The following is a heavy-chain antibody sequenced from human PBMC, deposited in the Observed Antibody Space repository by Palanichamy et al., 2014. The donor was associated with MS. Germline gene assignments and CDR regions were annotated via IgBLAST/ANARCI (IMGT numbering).Heavy chain of an antibody. D-gene: IGHD7-27*01. Sequence: QVQLVESGGGLVKPGESLRLSCAASGFTFSDYYMSWVRQAPGKGLEWVSYINTGGSHAIYADSVKGRFTISRDNAHNSLYLQMNSLRAEDTAVYYCAREYWGEDYWGQGTLVTVSS. CDR1: GFTFSDYY. J-gene: IGHJ4*02. V-gene: IGHV3-11*06. CDR2: INTGGSHA. CDR3: AREYWGEDY.